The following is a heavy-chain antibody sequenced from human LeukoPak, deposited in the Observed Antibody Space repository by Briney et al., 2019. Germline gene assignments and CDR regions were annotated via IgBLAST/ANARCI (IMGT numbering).Heavy chain of an antibody. J-gene: IGHJ4*02. Sequence: GGSLRLSCAASGFXFSSYGMHWVRQAPGKGLEWVAVIWFDGSNKFYRDSVRGRFTISRDDSKNTLYLQMGSLRAEDMAVYYCAREASIVVRCSDYWGQGTLVTVSS. V-gene: IGHV3-33*01. CDR2: IWFDGSNK. D-gene: IGHD6-6*01. CDR1: GFXFSSYG. CDR3: AREASIVVRCSDY.